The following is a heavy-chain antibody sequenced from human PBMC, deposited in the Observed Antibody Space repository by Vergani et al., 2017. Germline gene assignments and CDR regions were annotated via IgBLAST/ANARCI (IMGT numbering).Heavy chain of an antibody. CDR3: AISIAAGGKLTFDY. Sequence: QVQLQESGPGLVKPSQTLSLTCTVSGGSISSGGYYWSWIRQQPGKGLGWMGYIYYSGSNYYNPSLKSRVTISVDTSKNRFSLKLSSVTAADTAVYYCAISIAAGGKLTFDYWGQGTLVTVSS. V-gene: IGHV4-31*03. CDR1: GGSISSGGYY. D-gene: IGHD6-13*01. J-gene: IGHJ4*02. CDR2: IYYSGSN.